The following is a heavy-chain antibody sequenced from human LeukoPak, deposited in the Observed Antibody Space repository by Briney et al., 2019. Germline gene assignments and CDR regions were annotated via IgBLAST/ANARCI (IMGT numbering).Heavy chain of an antibody. CDR1: GFTFSDYW. V-gene: IGHV3-74*01. Sequence: QSGGSLRLSCAASGFTFSDYWIHWVRQAPGKGLVWVSRINTDGSITNYADSVKGRFSISRDNAKNTLYLQMSSLRAGDTAVYYCARDRGPRTGFMVREAYDYWGQGTLVTVSS. CDR3: ARDRGPRTGFMVREAYDY. CDR2: INTDGSIT. J-gene: IGHJ4*02. D-gene: IGHD3-10*01.